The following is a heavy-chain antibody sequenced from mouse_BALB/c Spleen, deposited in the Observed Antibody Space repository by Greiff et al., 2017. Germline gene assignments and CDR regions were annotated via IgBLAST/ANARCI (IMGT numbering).Heavy chain of an antibody. V-gene: IGHV2-6-7*01. D-gene: IGHD1-1*01. CDR2: IWGDGST. CDR1: GFSLTGYG. Sequence: QVQLKESGPGLVAPSQSLSITCTVSGFSLTGYGVNWVRQPPGKGLEWLGMIWGDGSTDYNSALKSRLSISKDNSKSQVFLKMNSLQTDDTARYYCARGYYYGSSYGGYFDYWGQGTTLTVSS. CDR3: ARGYYYGSSYGGYFDY. J-gene: IGHJ2*01.